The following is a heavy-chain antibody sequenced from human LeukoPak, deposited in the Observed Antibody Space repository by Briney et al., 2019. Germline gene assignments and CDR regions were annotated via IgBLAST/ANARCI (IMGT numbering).Heavy chain of an antibody. V-gene: IGHV4-59*01. Sequence: SETLSLTCTVSGASISSYSWSWIRQPPGKGLEWIGYIYYSGSTNYNPSLKSRVTISVDTSKNQFSLKLSSVTAADTAVYYCAREGYGGNPWGQGTLVTVSS. D-gene: IGHD4-23*01. J-gene: IGHJ5*02. CDR2: IYYSGST. CDR1: GASISSYS. CDR3: AREGYGGNP.